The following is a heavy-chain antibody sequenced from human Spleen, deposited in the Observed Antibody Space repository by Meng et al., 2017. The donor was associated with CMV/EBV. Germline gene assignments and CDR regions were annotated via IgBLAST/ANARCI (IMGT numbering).Heavy chain of an antibody. J-gene: IGHJ5*02. V-gene: IGHV1-2*02. CDR1: GYTFGDYF. Sequence: FGYTFGDYFVHWVRQAPGQGLEWMGWINPRSGDTNYAQQFQGRVTMTRDTAISATYMELRRLRSDDTALYYCARCNYYFDSSGPFGPWGQGTPVTVSS. D-gene: IGHD3-22*01. CDR3: ARCNYYFDSSGPFGP. CDR2: INPRSGDT.